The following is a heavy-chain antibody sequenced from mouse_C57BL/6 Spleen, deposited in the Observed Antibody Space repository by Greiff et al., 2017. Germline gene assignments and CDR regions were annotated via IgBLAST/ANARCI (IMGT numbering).Heavy chain of an antibody. CDR3: TTDGSSPFAY. Sequence: EVKLMESGAELVRPGASVKLSCTASGFNIKDDYMHWVKQRPEQGLEWIGWIDPENGDTEYASKFQGKATITADTSSNTAYLQLSSLTSEDTAVYYCTTDGSSPFAYWGQGTLVTVSA. J-gene: IGHJ3*01. D-gene: IGHD1-1*01. CDR1: GFNIKDDY. V-gene: IGHV14-4*01. CDR2: IDPENGDT.